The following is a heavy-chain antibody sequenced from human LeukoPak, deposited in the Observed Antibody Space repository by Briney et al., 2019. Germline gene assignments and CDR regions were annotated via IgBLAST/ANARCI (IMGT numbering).Heavy chain of an antibody. CDR2: IYYSGTT. CDR3: ARHYPHMDYTGWRQGWFDS. Sequence: PSETLSLTCTVSDRFIRSNNYYWGWIRQPPGKGLEWIGSIYYSGTTYTNPSLKSRITISADTSEDQFSLHLNSVTAADTDLYIRARHYPHMDYTGWRQGWFDSWGQGTLVTVSS. CDR1: DRFIRSNNYY. V-gene: IGHV4-39*01. J-gene: IGHJ5*01. D-gene: IGHD2-8*02.